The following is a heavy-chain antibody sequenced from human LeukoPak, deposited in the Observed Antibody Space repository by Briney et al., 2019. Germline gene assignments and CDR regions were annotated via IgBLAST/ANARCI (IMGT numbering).Heavy chain of an antibody. CDR1: AFTFSSYS. CDR2: ISSSSSTI. Sequence: GGSLRLSCAASAFTFSSYSMNWVRQAQGKGLEWVSYISSSSSTIYYAVSVKGRFTISRDNAKNSLYLQMNSLRAEDTAVYYCARGGLVDMDVWGKGTTVTVSS. J-gene: IGHJ6*03. D-gene: IGHD6-19*01. V-gene: IGHV3-48*04. CDR3: ARGGLVDMDV.